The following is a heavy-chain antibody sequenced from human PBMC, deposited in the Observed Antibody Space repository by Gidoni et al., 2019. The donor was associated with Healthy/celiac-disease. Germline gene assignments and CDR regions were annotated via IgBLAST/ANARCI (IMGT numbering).Heavy chain of an antibody. V-gene: IGHV4-59*08. Sequence: VQLQESGPGLVKPSETMSITCTGAGGYISSYYWSWIRQPPGKGLEWIGYIYYSGSTNYHPSLKRRATISVDTSKNQFSLKLSSVTAADTAVYYCARSRLIYSSSPFDYWGQGTLVTVSS. D-gene: IGHD6-13*01. CDR3: ARSRLIYSSSPFDY. J-gene: IGHJ4*02. CDR1: GGYISSYY. CDR2: IYYSGST.